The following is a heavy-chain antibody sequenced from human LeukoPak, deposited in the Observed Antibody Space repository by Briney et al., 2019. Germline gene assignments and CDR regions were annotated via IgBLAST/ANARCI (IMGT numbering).Heavy chain of an antibody. J-gene: IGHJ4*02. V-gene: IGHV3-30*02. CDR1: GFTFSNYG. Sequence: GGSLRLSCAASGFTFSNYGIHWVRQAPGKGLEWVAFIRYDGSNKFYADSVKGRFTISRDNSKNTLYLQMNSLRTEDTAVYYCAKTNHDSSSFYGRGQGTLVTVSS. CDR2: IRYDGSNK. CDR3: AKTNHDSSSFYG. D-gene: IGHD3-22*01.